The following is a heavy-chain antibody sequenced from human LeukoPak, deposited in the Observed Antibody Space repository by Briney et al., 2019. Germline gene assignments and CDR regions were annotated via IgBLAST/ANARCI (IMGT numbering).Heavy chain of an antibody. V-gene: IGHV4-39*01. J-gene: IGHJ5*02. Sequence: SETLSLTCTVSGGSIGSSSYYWGWIRQPPGKGLEWIGSIYYSGSTYYNPSLKSRVTISVDTSKNQFSLKLSSVTAADTAVYYCARSSGYSSSGGLNWFDTWGQGTLVTVSS. D-gene: IGHD6-13*01. CDR1: GGSIGSSSYY. CDR2: IYYSGST. CDR3: ARSSGYSSSGGLNWFDT.